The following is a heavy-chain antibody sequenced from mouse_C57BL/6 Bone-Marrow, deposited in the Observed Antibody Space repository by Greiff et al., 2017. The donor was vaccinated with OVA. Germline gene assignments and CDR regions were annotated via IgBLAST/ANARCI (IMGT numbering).Heavy chain of an antibody. D-gene: IGHD1-1*01. J-gene: IGHJ1*03. CDR3: ARQSTTVVVNYWYFDV. V-gene: IGHV5-12*01. CDR1: GFTFSDYY. Sequence: EVKVVESGGGLVQPGGSLKLSCAASGFTFSDYYMYWVRQTPEKRLEWVAYISNGGGSTYYPDTVKGRFTISRDNAKNTLYLQMSRLKSENTAMYYCARQSTTVVVNYWYFDVWGTGTTVTVSS. CDR2: ISNGGGST.